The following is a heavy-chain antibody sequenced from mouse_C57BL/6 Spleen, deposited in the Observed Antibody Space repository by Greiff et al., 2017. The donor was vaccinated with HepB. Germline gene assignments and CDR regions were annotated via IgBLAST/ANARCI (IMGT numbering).Heavy chain of an antibody. CDR3: ARGGYGSCPYYSMDY. Sequence: VQLQQPGAELVMPGASVKLSCKASGYTFTSYWMHWVKQRPGQGLEWIGEIDPSDSDTNYNQKFKGKATVTVDKSYSTAYMQRSSLTSEDSAVYYCARGGYGSCPYYSMDYWGQGTSVTVSS. V-gene: IGHV1-69*01. CDR1: GYTFTSYW. D-gene: IGHD1-1*01. CDR2: IDPSDSDT. J-gene: IGHJ4*01.